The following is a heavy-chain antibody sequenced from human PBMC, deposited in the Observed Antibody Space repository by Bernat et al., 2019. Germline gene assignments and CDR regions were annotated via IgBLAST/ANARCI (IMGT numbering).Heavy chain of an antibody. D-gene: IGHD1-26*01. J-gene: IGHJ6*02. CDR2: ISYDGSNK. CDR1: GFTFSSYG. V-gene: IGHV3-30*18. CDR3: AKDADSSSMDV. Sequence: QVKLVESGGGVVQPGRSLRLSCAASGFTFSSYGMHWVRQAPGKGLEWVAVISYDGSNKYYADSMKGRFTISRDNSKNTLYLQMNSLRAEDTAVYYCAKDADSSSMDVWGQGTTVTVSS.